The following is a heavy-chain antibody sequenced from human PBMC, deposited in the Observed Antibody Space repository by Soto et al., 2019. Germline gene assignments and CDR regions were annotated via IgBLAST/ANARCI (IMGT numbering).Heavy chain of an antibody. D-gene: IGHD3-10*01. CDR2: VYYSGNT. V-gene: IGHV4-59*08. J-gene: IGHJ5*01. CDR1: GGSSSSYY. CDR3: ARQPPFYGSGNYRNWFDS. Sequence: SETLSLTCTVSGGSSSSYYWSWIRQPPGKGLEWIGSVYYSGNTNYNPSLKSRVTISVDTSKNQVSLKLTSVTAADTAVYYCARQPPFYGSGNYRNWFDSWGQGTLVTVSS.